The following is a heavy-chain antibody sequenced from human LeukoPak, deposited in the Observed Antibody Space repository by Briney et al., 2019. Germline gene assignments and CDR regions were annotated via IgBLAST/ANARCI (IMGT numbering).Heavy chain of an antibody. V-gene: IGHV3-11*01. CDR1: GFTFSDYY. J-gene: IGHJ6*02. CDR3: ARPDSRYFYGMDV. Sequence: GGSLRLSCAASGFTFSDYYMSWIRQAPGKGLEWVSYINSGGSTTDYADSVKGRFTISRDNAKNSLYLQMQSLRAEDTAIYYCARPDSRYFYGMDVWGQGTTVTVSS. CDR2: INSGGSTT.